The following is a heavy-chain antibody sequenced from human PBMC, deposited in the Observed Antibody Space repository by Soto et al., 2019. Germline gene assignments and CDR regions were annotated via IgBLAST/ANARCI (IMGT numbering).Heavy chain of an antibody. J-gene: IGHJ4*02. V-gene: IGHV1-69*08. CDR1: GGTFSSYT. CDR3: ARDALYDYGDYEGGY. Sequence: QVQLVQSGAEVKKPGSSVKVSCKASGGTFSSYTISWVRQAPGQGLEWMGRIIPILGIADYAQNVQGRVRSTADKSTSTAYMELSRLRSEDTAVYYWARDALYDYGDYEGGYWGQGTLVTVSS. CDR2: IIPILGIA. D-gene: IGHD4-17*01.